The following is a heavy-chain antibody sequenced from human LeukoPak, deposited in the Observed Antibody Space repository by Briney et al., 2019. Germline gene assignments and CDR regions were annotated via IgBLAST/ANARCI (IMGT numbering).Heavy chain of an antibody. CDR1: GFTFSSYA. CDR3: TPHRDGSYPFDY. CDR2: ISYDGSNK. Sequence: GGSLRLSCAASGFTFSSYAMHWVRQAPGKGLEWVAVISYDGSNKYYADSVKGRFTISRDSAMNSLYLQMSSLRDDDTAVYYCTPHRDGSYPFDYWGQGTLVTVST. D-gene: IGHD1-26*01. J-gene: IGHJ4*02. V-gene: IGHV3-30*04.